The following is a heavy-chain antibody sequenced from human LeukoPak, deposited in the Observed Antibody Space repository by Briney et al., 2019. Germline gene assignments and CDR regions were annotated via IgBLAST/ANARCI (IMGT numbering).Heavy chain of an antibody. J-gene: IGHJ5*02. Sequence: PSETLSLTCTVSGGSISSYYWSWIRQPPGKGLEWIGSIYYSGSTYYNPSLKSRVTISVDTSKNQFSLKLSSVTAADTAVYYCARVYYDFWSGTHGAVNWFDPWGQGTLVTVSS. CDR1: GGSISSYY. V-gene: IGHV4-59*05. CDR3: ARVYYDFWSGTHGAVNWFDP. CDR2: IYYSGST. D-gene: IGHD3-3*01.